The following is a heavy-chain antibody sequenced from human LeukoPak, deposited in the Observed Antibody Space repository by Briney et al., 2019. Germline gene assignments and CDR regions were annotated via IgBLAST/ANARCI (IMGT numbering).Heavy chain of an antibody. CDR2: ISSSSSTI. J-gene: IGHJ4*02. D-gene: IGHD5-12*01. V-gene: IGHV3-48*01. Sequence: PGGSLRLSCAASGFTFSSYSMNWVRQAPGKGLEWVSCISSSSSTIYYADSVKGRFTISRGNAKNSLYLQMNSLRAEDTAVYYCARDRGYSGYDDFDYWGQGTLVTVSS. CDR3: ARDRGYSGYDDFDY. CDR1: GFTFSSYS.